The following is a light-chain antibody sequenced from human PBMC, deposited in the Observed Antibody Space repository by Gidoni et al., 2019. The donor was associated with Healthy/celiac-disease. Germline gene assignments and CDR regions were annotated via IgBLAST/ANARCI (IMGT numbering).Light chain of an antibody. CDR1: QSVSSSY. CDR2: GAS. V-gene: IGKV3-20*01. J-gene: IGKJ4*01. Sequence: EIVLTQSPVTLSLSQGERATLSCRASQSVSSSYLAWYQQKPGQAPRLLIYGASSRATGIPDRFSGSGSGTYFTLTISRLEPEDFAVYYCQQYGSSPPGTFGGGTKVEIK. CDR3: QQYGSSPPGT.